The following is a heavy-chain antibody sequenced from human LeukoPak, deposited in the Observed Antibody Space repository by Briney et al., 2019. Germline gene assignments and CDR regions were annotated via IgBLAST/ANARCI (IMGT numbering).Heavy chain of an antibody. V-gene: IGHV4-61*02. J-gene: IGHJ4*02. D-gene: IGHD3-3*01. Sequence: TLSLTCTVSGGSISSGSYYWSWIRQPAGKGLEWIGRIYTSGSTNYNPSLKSRVTMSVDTSKNQFSLKLSSVTAADTAVYYCARDRGYDFWSGYYFDYWGQGTLVTVSS. CDR3: ARDRGYDFWSGYYFDY. CDR1: GGSISSGSYY. CDR2: IYTSGST.